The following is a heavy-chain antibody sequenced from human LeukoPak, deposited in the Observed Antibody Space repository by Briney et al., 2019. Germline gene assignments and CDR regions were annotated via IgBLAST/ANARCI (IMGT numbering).Heavy chain of an antibody. CDR1: GFTFSSYS. CDR2: ISSSGSTI. V-gene: IGHV3-48*04. Sequence: PGGSLRLSCAASGFTFSSYSMNWVRQAPGKGLEWVSSISSSGSTIYYADSVKGRFTISRDNAKNSLYLQMNSLRAEDTAVYYCARGAYSSSWYFDYWGQGTLVTVSS. CDR3: ARGAYSSSWYFDY. D-gene: IGHD6-13*01. J-gene: IGHJ4*02.